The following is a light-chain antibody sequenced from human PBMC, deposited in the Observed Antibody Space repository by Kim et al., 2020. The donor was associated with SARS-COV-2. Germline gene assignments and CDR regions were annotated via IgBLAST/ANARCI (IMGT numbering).Light chain of an antibody. J-gene: IGLJ1*01. CDR2: GKN. CDR1: SLRRYY. V-gene: IGLV3-19*01. CDR3: NSRDSSGNHLV. Sequence: ALGQTVRITCQGDSLRRYYASWYQQKPGQAPVLVISGKNNRPSGIPDRFSGSSSGNTASLTITGAQAEDEADYYCNSRDSSGNHLVFGTGTQLTVL.